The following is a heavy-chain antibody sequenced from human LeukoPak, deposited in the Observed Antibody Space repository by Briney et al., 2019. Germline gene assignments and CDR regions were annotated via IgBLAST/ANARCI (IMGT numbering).Heavy chain of an antibody. D-gene: IGHD1-1*01. CDR3: ARIPQRVPHNWFDP. V-gene: IGHV1-8*01. CDR1: GYTFTSND. Sequence: ASVKVSCKASGYTFTSNDTNWVRQAAGQGLEWMGWMNPHNGNAGYAQKFQGRVTMTRDTSTNTAYMELSSLTSDDSAVYYCARIPQRVPHNWFDPWGQGTLVTVSS. J-gene: IGHJ5*02. CDR2: MNPHNGNA.